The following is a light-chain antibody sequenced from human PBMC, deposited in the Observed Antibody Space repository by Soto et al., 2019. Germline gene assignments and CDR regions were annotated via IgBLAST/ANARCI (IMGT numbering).Light chain of an antibody. CDR1: SSDVGAYNY. Sequence: QSVLTQPASVSGSPGQSITISCTGTSSDVGAYNYVSWYQQHPVKAPKLMIYDVSSRPSGISNRFSGSKSGNTASLTISGVQAEDEADYYCSSYASSSTVIFCGGTKVTVL. CDR3: SSYASSSTVI. J-gene: IGLJ2*01. CDR2: DVS. V-gene: IGLV2-14*01.